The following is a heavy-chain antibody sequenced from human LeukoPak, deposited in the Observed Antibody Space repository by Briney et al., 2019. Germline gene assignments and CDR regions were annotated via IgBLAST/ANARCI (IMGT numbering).Heavy chain of an antibody. CDR3: ATRGYTYGNFDY. Sequence: PGGSLRLSCAASGFTVSSNYMSWVRQAPGKGLEWVSVIYSGGSAYYADSVKGRFTISRDNSKKTLYLQMSSLRAEDTAVYYCATRGYTYGNFDYWGQGTLVTVSS. D-gene: IGHD5-18*01. J-gene: IGHJ4*02. CDR2: IYSGGSA. CDR1: GFTVSSNY. V-gene: IGHV3-53*01.